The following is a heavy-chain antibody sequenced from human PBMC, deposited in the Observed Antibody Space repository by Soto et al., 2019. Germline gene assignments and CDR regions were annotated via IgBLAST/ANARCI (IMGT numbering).Heavy chain of an antibody. CDR1: GGSFSGYY. CDR2: INHSGST. CDR3: ASCQELASHMDV. D-gene: IGHD1-1*01. J-gene: IGHJ6*03. V-gene: IGHV4-34*01. Sequence: SETLSLTCAVYGGSFSGYYWSWIRQPPGKGLEWIGEINHSGSTNYNPSLKSRVTISVDTSKNQFSLKLSSVTAADTAVYYCASCQELASHMDVWGKGTTVTVSS.